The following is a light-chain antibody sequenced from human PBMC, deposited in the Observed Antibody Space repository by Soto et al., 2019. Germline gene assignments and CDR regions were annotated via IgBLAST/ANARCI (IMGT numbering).Light chain of an antibody. Sequence: QSALTQPASVAGSPGQSITISCTGTSSDVGGYNYVSWYQQHPGKAPKLMMYDVSNRPSGVSNRFSGSKSGHTASLTSSGLQAEDEADYYCSSYTRCSSPFVFGTGTKVTVL. V-gene: IGLV2-14*01. CDR3: SSYTRCSSPFV. J-gene: IGLJ1*01. CDR2: DVS. CDR1: SSDVGGYNY.